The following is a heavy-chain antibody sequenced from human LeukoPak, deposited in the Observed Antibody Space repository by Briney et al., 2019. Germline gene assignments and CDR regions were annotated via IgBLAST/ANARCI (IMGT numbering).Heavy chain of an antibody. J-gene: IGHJ4*02. V-gene: IGHV4-39*01. CDR1: GGSISSSSYY. D-gene: IGHD3-10*01. CDR3: ARGSGRVGIYYFDY. Sequence: SETLSLTCSVSGGSISSSSYYWGWIRQPPGKGLEWIGSIYYSGRTHYNPSLKSRVTISVDTSKKQFSLKLSSVTAADTAVYYCARGSGRVGIYYFDYWGQGTLVTVSS. CDR2: IYYSGRT.